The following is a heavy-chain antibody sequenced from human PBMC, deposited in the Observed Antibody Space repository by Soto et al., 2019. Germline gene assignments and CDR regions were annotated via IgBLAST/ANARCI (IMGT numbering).Heavy chain of an antibody. CDR1: GFTFSSYA. CDR2: ISGSGGST. D-gene: IGHD2-2*01. V-gene: IGHV3-23*01. Sequence: GGSLRLSCAASGFTFSSYAMSWVRQAPGKGLEWVSAISGSGGSTYYADSVKGRFTISRDNSKNTLYLQMNSLRAEDTAVYYCAKDRWEDCSSTSCYDFDYWGQGTLVTVSS. CDR3: AKDRWEDCSSTSCYDFDY. J-gene: IGHJ4*02.